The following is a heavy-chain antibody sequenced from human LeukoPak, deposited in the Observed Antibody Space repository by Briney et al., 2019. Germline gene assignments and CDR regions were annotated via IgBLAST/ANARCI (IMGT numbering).Heavy chain of an antibody. V-gene: IGHV1-46*01. D-gene: IGHD3-22*01. J-gene: IGHJ4*02. CDR3: AREEYYYDSSGYYFKLDY. CDR1: GYTFTSYY. Sequence: ASVKVSCKASGYTFTSYYMHWVRQAPGQGLEWMGIISPSGGSTSYAQKFQGRVTMTRDMSTSTVYMELSSLRSEDTAVYYCAREEYYYDSSGYYFKLDYWGQGTLVTVSS. CDR2: ISPSGGST.